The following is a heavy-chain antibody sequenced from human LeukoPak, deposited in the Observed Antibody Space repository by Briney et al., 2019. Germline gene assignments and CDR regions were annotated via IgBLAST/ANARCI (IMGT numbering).Heavy chain of an antibody. CDR1: GGSMSDNNYY. Sequence: PSETLSLTCTVSGGSMSDNNYYWGWIRQPPGKGLEWIGSIYDSESTYYNPSLKSRVTISVDTSKRQFSLKLSSVTATDTAVYYCARHSRMTTVVFDYWGQGTLVTVSS. V-gene: IGHV4-39*01. J-gene: IGHJ4*02. CDR3: ARHSRMTTVVFDY. CDR2: IYDSEST. D-gene: IGHD4-23*01.